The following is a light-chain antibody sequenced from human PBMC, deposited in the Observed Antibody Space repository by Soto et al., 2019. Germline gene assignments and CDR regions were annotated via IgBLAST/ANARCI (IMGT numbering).Light chain of an antibody. CDR1: QSVSSSY. CDR2: GAS. V-gene: IGKV3-20*01. CDR3: QQYGISPWT. Sequence: EIVLTQSPGTLSLSPGERVTLSCRASQSVSSSYLTWYQQKPGQAPRLLIYGASSRATGIPDRFSGGGSGTDFTLTISRLEPEDFAVYYCQQYGISPWTFGQGTKVEIK. J-gene: IGKJ1*01.